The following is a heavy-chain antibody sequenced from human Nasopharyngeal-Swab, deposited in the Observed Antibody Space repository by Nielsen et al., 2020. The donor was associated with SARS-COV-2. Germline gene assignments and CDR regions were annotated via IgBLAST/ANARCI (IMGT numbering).Heavy chain of an antibody. J-gene: IGHJ6*02. CDR1: GYTFTSYG. V-gene: IGHV1-18*01. CDR3: AGYDILTGSMDV. CDR2: ISAYNGNT. Sequence: ASVKVSCKASGYTFTSYGISWVRQAPGQGLEWMGWISAYNGNTNYAQKLQGRVTMTTDTSTSTAYMELRSLRSDDTAVYYCAGYDILTGSMDVWDQGTTVTVSS. D-gene: IGHD3-9*01.